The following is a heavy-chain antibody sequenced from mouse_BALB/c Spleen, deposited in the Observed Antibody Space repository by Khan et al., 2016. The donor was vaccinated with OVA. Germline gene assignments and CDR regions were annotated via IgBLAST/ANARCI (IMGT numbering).Heavy chain of an antibody. CDR2: ILPGSNST. V-gene: IGHV1-9*01. CDR1: GYTFSSYW. J-gene: IGHJ3*01. CDR3: ARGNYYGSTPWFGY. Sequence: QVQLKESGAELMKPGASVKISCKPTGYTFSSYWIEWVKQRPGHGLEWIGEILPGSNSTNYNERFQGKATITADTSSNTAYMQLSSLTSEDSAIYYCARGNYYGSTPWFGYWGQGTLVTVSA. D-gene: IGHD1-1*01.